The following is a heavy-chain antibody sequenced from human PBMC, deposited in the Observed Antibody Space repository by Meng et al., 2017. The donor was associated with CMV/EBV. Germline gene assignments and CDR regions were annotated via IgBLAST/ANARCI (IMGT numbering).Heavy chain of an antibody. J-gene: IGHJ4*02. D-gene: IGHD1-1*01. CDR3: VRDHNWGPDY. CDR2: IYPNSGGT. Sequence: VQLVQPWAEVKSPGASVKVSCQTSGYRFSDHYMHWVRQAPGQGLEWMGWIYPNSGGTHYAQKFQDRVTMTRDTSISTVYMELSRLTSDDTAVYYCVRDHNWGPDYWGQGTLVTVSS. CDR1: GYRFSDHY. V-gene: IGHV1-2*02.